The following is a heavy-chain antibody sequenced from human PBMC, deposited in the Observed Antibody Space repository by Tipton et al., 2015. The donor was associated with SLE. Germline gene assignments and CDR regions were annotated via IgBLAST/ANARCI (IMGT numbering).Heavy chain of an antibody. Sequence: TLSLTCAVSGGSFTGYYWNWIRQSPGKGLDWIGEINHSGDTYYNSSLRSRVIMSVDTSKKQFSLKLRSVTAADTAVYYCARDRNSGAFDIWGQGTKVTVSS. CDR1: GGSFTGYY. J-gene: IGHJ3*02. CDR2: INHSGDT. D-gene: IGHD1-7*01. V-gene: IGHV4-34*10. CDR3: ARDRNSGAFDI.